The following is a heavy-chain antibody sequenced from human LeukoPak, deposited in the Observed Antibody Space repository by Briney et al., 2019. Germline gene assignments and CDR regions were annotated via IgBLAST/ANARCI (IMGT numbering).Heavy chain of an antibody. Sequence: SGGSLRLSCAASGFTFRNYAMSWVRQAPGKGLEWVSAISGSGGRTYYADSVKGRFTISRDNSKNTLYLQMNSLRAEDTAAYSCAREPTCSGWFDPWGQGTLVTVSS. D-gene: IGHD3-10*01. CDR1: GFTFRNYA. J-gene: IGHJ5*02. V-gene: IGHV3-23*01. CDR3: AREPTCSGWFDP. CDR2: ISGSGGRT.